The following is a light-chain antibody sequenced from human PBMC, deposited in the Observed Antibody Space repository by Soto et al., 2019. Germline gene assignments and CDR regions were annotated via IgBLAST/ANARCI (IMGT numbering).Light chain of an antibody. CDR3: SSYTSSSTRV. CDR2: DGS. J-gene: IGLJ1*01. CDR1: SSDVGGYNY. Sequence: QSVLTQPASVSGSPGQSITISCTGTSSDVGGYNYVSWYQQHPGKAPELMIYDGSNRPSGVSNRFSGSKSGNTASLSISGLQAEDEADYYCSSYTSSSTRVFGTGTKVTVL. V-gene: IGLV2-14*01.